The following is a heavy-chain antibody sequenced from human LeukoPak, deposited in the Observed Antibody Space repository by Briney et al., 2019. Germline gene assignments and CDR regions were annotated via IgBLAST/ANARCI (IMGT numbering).Heavy chain of an antibody. CDR3: GRGHWGLDY. D-gene: IGHD7-27*01. J-gene: IGHJ4*02. V-gene: IGHV3-48*04. CDR2: ISSSSTI. CDR1: GFTFSSYS. Sequence: GGSLRLSCAASGFTFSSYSMNWVRQAPGKGLEWVSYISSSSTIYYADSVKGRFTISRDNAKSSLYLQMNSLRAEDTAVYYCGRGHWGLDYWGQGTLVTVSS.